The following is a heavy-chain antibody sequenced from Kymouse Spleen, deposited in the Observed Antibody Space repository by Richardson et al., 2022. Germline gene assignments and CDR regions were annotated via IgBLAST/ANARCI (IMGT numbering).Heavy chain of an antibody. J-gene: IGHJ5*02. Sequence: QVQLQESGPGLVKPSETLSLTCTVSGGSVSSGSYYWSWIRQPPGKGLEWIGYIYYSGSTNYNPSLKSRVTISVDTSKNQFSLKLSSVTAADTAVYYCARGITMVRGVIPYWFDPWGQGTLVTVSS. CDR2: IYYSGST. CDR3: ARGITMVRGVIPYWFDP. V-gene: IGHV4-61*01. D-gene: IGHD3-10*01. CDR1: GGSVSSGSYY.